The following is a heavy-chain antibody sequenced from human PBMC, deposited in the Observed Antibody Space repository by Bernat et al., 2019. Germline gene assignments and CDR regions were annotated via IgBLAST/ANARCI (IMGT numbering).Heavy chain of an antibody. CDR2: IRYDGSNK. CDR1: GFTFSNYG. V-gene: IGHV3-30*02. CDR3: AKDRGRGYTYGVGGDDY. J-gene: IGHJ4*02. Sequence: QVQLVESGGGVVQPGGSLRLSCATSGFTFSNYGMHWVRQAPGKGLEWVAFIRYDGSNKSHADSVKGRFTISRDNSKNTLFLQMNSLRVEDTAVYFCAKDRGRGYTYGVGGDDYWGQGTLVTVSS. D-gene: IGHD5-18*01.